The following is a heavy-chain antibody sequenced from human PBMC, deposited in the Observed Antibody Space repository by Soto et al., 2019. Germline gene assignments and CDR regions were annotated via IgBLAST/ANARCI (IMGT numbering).Heavy chain of an antibody. CDR3: AAELGVGATYGHFQH. CDR2: IVVGSGNT. V-gene: IGHV1-58*01. D-gene: IGHD1-26*01. J-gene: IGHJ1*01. Sequence: GASVKVSCKASGFTFTSSAVQWVRQARGQRLEWIGWIVVGSGNTNYAQKFQERVTITRDMSTSTAYMELSSLRSEDTAVYYCAAELGVGATYGHFQHWGQGTLVTVSS. CDR1: GFTFTSSA.